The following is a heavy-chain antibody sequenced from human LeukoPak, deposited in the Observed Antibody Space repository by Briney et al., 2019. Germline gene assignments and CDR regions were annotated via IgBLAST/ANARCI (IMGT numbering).Heavy chain of an antibody. CDR3: ARGQSYGWFDP. CDR1: GFTFSTYS. J-gene: IGHJ5*02. D-gene: IGHD5-18*01. V-gene: IGHV3-21*01. Sequence: PGGSLRLSCAASGFTFSTYSMNWVRQAPGKGLVWVSSISGSSSYIYYADSVKGRFTISRDSAQNSLYLQMNSLRAEDTAVYYCARGQSYGWFDPWGQGTLVTVSS. CDR2: ISGSSSYI.